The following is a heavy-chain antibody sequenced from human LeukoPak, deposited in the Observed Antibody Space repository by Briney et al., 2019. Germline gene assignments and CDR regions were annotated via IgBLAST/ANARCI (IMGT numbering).Heavy chain of an antibody. CDR3: AKDQGLRYFDWLLPTHYYYYYYMDV. V-gene: IGHV3-23*01. CDR2: ISGSGGST. Sequence: PGGSLRLSCAASGFTFSSYAMSWVRQAPGKGLEWVSAISGSGGSTYYADSGKGRFTISRDNSKNTLYLQMNSLRAEDTAVYYCAKDQGLRYFDWLLPTHYYYYYYMDVWGKGTTVTVCS. CDR1: GFTFSSYA. D-gene: IGHD3-9*01. J-gene: IGHJ6*03.